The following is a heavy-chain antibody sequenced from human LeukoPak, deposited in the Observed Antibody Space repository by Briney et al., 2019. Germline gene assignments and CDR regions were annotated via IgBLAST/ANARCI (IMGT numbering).Heavy chain of an antibody. CDR1: GGSISSYY. CDR2: IYCSGST. Sequence: SETPSLTCTVSGGSISSYYWSWIRQPPGKGLEWIGHIYCSGSTNYNPSLKSRVTISVDTSKNQFSLKLSSVTAADTAVYYCARVEGYGEYYFDYWGQGTLVTVSS. J-gene: IGHJ4*02. V-gene: IGHV4-59*01. D-gene: IGHD4-17*01. CDR3: ARVEGYGEYYFDY.